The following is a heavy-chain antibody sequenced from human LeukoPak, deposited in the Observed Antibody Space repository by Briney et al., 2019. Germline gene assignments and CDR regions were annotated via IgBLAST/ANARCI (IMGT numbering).Heavy chain of an antibody. CDR3: ARMHITSFDY. CDR1: GFTFSTYG. D-gene: IGHD2-21*01. J-gene: IGHJ4*02. Sequence: GGPLRLSCAGSGFTFSTYGMSWVRQAPGKGLERVSGISTSGSTYYADSVKGRFTISRDNAKNSLYLQMNSLRAEDTAVYYCARMHITSFDYWGQGTLLTVSS. V-gene: IGHV3-69-1*02. CDR2: ISTSGST.